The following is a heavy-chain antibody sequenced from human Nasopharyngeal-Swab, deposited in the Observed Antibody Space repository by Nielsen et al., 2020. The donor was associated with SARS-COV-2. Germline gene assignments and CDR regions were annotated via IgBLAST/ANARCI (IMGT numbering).Heavy chain of an antibody. V-gene: IGHV3-23*01. CDR1: GFTFSSYA. J-gene: IGHJ4*02. CDR3: AKGESITIFGVGGTYFDY. D-gene: IGHD3-3*01. CDR2: ISGSGGST. Sequence: GESLKISCAASGFTFSSYAMSWVRQAPGKGLEWVSAISGSGGSTYYADSVKGRFTISRDNSKNTLYLQMNNLRAEDTAVYYCAKGESITIFGVGGTYFDYWGQGTLVTVSS.